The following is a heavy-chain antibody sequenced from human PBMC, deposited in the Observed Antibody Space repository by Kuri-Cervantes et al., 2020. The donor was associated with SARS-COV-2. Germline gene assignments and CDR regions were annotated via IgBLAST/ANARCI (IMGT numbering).Heavy chain of an antibody. J-gene: IGHJ2*01. Sequence: KVSCKASGYTFTSYWIGWVRQMPGKGLEWMGIIYPGDSDTRYSPSFQGQVTISADKSISTADLQWSSLKASDTAMYYCARRGEADYWYFDLWGRGTLVTGSS. D-gene: IGHD3-10*01. CDR3: ARRGEADYWYFDL. CDR1: GYTFTSYW. V-gene: IGHV5-51*01. CDR2: IYPGDSDT.